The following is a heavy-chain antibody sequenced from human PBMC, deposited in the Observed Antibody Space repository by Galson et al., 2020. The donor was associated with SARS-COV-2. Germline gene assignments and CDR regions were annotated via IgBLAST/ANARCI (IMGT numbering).Heavy chain of an antibody. CDR3: ARGPYGGRNMEDYYYFDSSDFHDHPPEYFQH. Sequence: GGSLRLSCAASGFLFSTYALHWVRQAPGKGLEWVAVISNDGSNKYYADSVKGRFTISRDNSKNTLYLQMNSLRVEDTSVYYCARGPYGGRNMEDYYYFDSSDFHDHPPEYFQHWGQGTLVSVSS. J-gene: IGHJ1*01. CDR2: ISNDGSNK. V-gene: IGHV3-30*04. D-gene: IGHD3-22*01. CDR1: GFLFSTYA.